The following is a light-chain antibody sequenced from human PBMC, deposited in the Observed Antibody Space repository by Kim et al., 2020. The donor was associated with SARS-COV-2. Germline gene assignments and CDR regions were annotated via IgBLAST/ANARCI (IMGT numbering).Light chain of an antibody. V-gene: IGKV3-20*01. Sequence: LSPGERATLSYRGSQIDSSSYLAWYKQKPGQAPRLLIYSASSRATGIPDRFSASASGTDFTLTISRLEPKDFAVYYCQQYSSLITFGQGRRLEIK. J-gene: IGKJ5*01. CDR2: SAS. CDR1: QIDSSSY. CDR3: QQYSSLIT.